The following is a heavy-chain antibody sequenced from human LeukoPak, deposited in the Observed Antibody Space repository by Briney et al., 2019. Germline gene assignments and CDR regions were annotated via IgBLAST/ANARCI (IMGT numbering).Heavy chain of an antibody. Sequence: SETLSLTCTAPGGSIGSYYWSWIRQPAGKGLEWIGHMNASGHTNYNSSLMSRVTMSVDTSKNQFSLRLTSVTAADTAVYYCARHWSHSVAQFGRSYWFDPWGQGTLVTVSS. D-gene: IGHD2-15*01. V-gene: IGHV4-4*07. CDR1: GGSIGSYY. CDR3: ARHWSHSVAQFGRSYWFDP. CDR2: MNASGHT. J-gene: IGHJ5*02.